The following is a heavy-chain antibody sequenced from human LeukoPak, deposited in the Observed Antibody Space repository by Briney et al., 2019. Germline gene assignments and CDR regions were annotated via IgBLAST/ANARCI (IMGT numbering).Heavy chain of an antibody. CDR1: GYTFTTYW. CDR3: ARASFWSGYYEYFDY. CDR2: IYPADSDT. D-gene: IGHD3-3*01. J-gene: IGHJ4*02. V-gene: IGHV5-51*01. Sequence: GESLKISCKVSGYTFTTYWIGWVRQMPGKGLEWMGIIYPADSDTRYSPSFQGQVTISADKSISTAYLQWSSLKASDTAMYYCARASFWSGYYEYFDYWDQGTLVTVSS.